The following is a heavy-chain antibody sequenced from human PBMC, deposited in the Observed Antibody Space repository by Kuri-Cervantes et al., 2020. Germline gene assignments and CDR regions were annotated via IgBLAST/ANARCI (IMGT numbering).Heavy chain of an antibody. CDR1: GYTFTSYG. V-gene: IGHV1-18*01. CDR2: ISAYNGNT. J-gene: IGHJ4*02. D-gene: IGHD2-15*01. CDR3: ARGYCSGGSCYSVGISDY. Sequence: ASVKVSCKASGYTFTSYGISWVRQAPGQGLEWMGWISAYNGNTNYAQKLQGRVTMTTDTSTSTAYMELRSLRSDDTAVYYCARGYCSGGSCYSVGISDYWGQGTLVTVSS.